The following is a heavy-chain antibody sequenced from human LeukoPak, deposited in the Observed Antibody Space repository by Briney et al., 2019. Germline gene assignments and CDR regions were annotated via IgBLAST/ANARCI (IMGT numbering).Heavy chain of an antibody. V-gene: IGHV1-2*02. CDR2: INPNSGGT. J-gene: IGHJ4*02. D-gene: IGHD5-18*01. Sequence: ASVKVSCKASGYTVTGHYLHWVRQAPGQGLEWMGWINPNSGGTNYAQKFQGRVTMTRDTSINTAYMELSSLTSDDTAVYYCARDAYSGCSYSYNMDYWGQGTLVTVSS. CDR3: ARDAYSGCSYSYNMDY. CDR1: GYTVTGHY.